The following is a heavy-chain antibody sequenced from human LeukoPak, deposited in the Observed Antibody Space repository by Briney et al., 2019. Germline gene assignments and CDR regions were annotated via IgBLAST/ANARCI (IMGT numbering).Heavy chain of an antibody. CDR3: ARGKGYCTNGVCPGAFDI. Sequence: PGGSLRLSCAASGFTFSSYGMSWVRQAPGKGLEWVSAISGSGGSTYYADSVKGRFTISRDNSKNTLYLQMNSLRAEDTAVYYCARGKGYCTNGVCPGAFDIWGQGTMVTVSS. V-gene: IGHV3-23*01. CDR2: ISGSGGST. CDR1: GFTFSSYG. J-gene: IGHJ3*02. D-gene: IGHD2-8*01.